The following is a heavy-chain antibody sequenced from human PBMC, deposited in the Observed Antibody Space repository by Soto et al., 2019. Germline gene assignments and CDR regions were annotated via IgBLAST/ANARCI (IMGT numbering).Heavy chain of an antibody. V-gene: IGHV4-34*01. CDR3: ARGKGITISGVVITRLYFDP. J-gene: IGHJ5*02. CDR2: INHSGST. CDR1: GGSFSGYY. D-gene: IGHD3-3*01. Sequence: SETLSLTCAVYGGSFSGYYWRWIRQPPGKVREWIGEINHSGSTKYNPSLKSRVTISGDTPKNQFALKLSDVTAGDTAVSYCARGKGITISGVVITRLYFDPWGQGTLVTVSS.